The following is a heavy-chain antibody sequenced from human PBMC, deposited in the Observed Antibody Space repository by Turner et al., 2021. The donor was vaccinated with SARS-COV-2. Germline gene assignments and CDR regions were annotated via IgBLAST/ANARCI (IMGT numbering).Heavy chain of an antibody. Sequence: QAQLVESGGGVVQAGRSLRLSGSASGFTFSTYALHWVRQAPGGGLEWVVLISYDGNYKDDADSVKGRFTISRDNSKNTLYLQMNSLRAEDTAVYYCARSLRARVDFDYWGQGTLVTVSS. J-gene: IGHJ4*02. V-gene: IGHV3-30*04. D-gene: IGHD5-18*01. CDR3: ARSLRARVDFDY. CDR1: GFTFSTYA. CDR2: ISYDGNYK.